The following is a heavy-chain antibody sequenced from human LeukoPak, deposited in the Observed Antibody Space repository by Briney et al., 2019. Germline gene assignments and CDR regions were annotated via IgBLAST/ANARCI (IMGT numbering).Heavy chain of an antibody. J-gene: IGHJ4*02. D-gene: IGHD2-2*03. CDR3: ARPPSRGYSSSFEY. CDR1: GYSFPSCW. CDR2: IYPDESNI. Sequence: GESLKISCKGSGYSFPSCWIAWESQMPGKDLEWVGIIYPDESNIRYSPSFQGQVTISADKSISTAYLQWSSLKASDTAMYYCARPPSRGYSSSFEYWGQGTLVTVSS. V-gene: IGHV5-51*01.